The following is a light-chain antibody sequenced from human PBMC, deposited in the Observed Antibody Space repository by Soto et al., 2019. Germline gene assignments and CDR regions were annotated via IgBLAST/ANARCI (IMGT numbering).Light chain of an antibody. V-gene: IGKV3-20*01. CDR1: QSVSSSY. CDR2: GAS. CDR3: QQYDESPLT. J-gene: IGKJ4*01. Sequence: DIVLTQSAGTLSLSPGERATLSCRASQSVSSSYFAWYQQKPGQAPRLLIYGASNRATGIPDRFSGGGTATDFTLTISRLEPEDFAVYYCQQYDESPLTFGGGTKVDIK.